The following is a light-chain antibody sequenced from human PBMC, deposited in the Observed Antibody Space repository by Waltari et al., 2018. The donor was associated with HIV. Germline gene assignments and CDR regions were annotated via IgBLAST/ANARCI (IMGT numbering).Light chain of an antibody. CDR3: QKYNNAPRT. J-gene: IGKJ1*01. CDR2: AAS. V-gene: IGKV1-27*01. Sequence: IQMTQSPSSLSASVGDRVTITCRASQAIGNSLAWYQQRPGKVPQLLIYAASTLQSGVPSRFSGFGSGTNFTLAIASFQPEDVATYFCQKYNNAPRTFGQGP. CDR1: QAIGNS.